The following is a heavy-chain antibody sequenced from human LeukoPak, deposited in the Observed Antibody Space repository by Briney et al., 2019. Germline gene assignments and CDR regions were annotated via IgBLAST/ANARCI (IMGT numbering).Heavy chain of an antibody. J-gene: IGHJ3*02. CDR3: ARHNKSAFDI. CDR2: IYTSGST. D-gene: IGHD2/OR15-2a*01. V-gene: IGHV4-4*09. Sequence: SETLSLTCTVSGGSISSYYWSWIRQPPGKGLEWIGYIYTSGSTNYNPPLKSRVTTSVDTSKNQFSLKLSSVTAADTAVYCCARHNKSAFDIWGQGTMVTVSS. CDR1: GGSISSYY.